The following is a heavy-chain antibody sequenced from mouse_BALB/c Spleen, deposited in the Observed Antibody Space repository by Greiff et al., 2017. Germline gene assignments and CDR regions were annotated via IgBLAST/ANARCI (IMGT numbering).Heavy chain of an antibody. CDR3: AKGANWGFAY. V-gene: IGHV2-5-1*01. D-gene: IGHD4-1*01. J-gene: IGHJ3*01. CDR2: IWSGGST. Sequence: QVQLQQSGPSLVQPSQCLSISCTASGFSLTSYGVHWVRQSPGKGLEWLGVIWSGGSTDYNAAFMSRLSITKDNSKSQVFFKMNSLQADDTAIYYCAKGANWGFAYWGQGTLVTVSA. CDR1: GFSLTSYG.